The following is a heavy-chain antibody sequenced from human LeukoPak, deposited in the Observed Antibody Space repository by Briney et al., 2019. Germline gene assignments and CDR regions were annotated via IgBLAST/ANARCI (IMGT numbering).Heavy chain of an antibody. D-gene: IGHD6-13*01. J-gene: IGHJ4*02. CDR2: ITSSSSYT. Sequence: GGSLRLSCAASGFTFSTYNMNWVRQAPGKGLEWVSSITSSSSYTFYADSVKGRFTISRDNAKSSLYLQMNSLRADDTAVYYCARPSYSSSWYEGHYFDYWGQGTLVTVSS. CDR3: ARPSYSSSWYEGHYFDY. V-gene: IGHV3-21*04. CDR1: GFTFSTYN.